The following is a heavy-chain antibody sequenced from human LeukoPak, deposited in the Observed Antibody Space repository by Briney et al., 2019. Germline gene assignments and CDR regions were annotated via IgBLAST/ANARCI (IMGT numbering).Heavy chain of an antibody. J-gene: IGHJ5*02. D-gene: IGHD3-22*01. CDR2: IYYSGST. CDR1: GGSISSSSYY. V-gene: IGHV4-39*07. CDR3: ARATYYYDSSGYSNWFDH. Sequence: PSETLSLTCTVSGGSISSSSYYWGWIRQPPGKGLEWIGSIYYSGSTYYNPSLKSRVTISVDTSKNQFSLKLSSVTAADTAVYYCARATYYYDSSGYSNWFDHWGQGTLVTVSS.